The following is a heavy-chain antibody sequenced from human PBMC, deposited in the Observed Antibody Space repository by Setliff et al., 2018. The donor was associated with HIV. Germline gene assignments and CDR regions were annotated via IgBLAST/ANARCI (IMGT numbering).Heavy chain of an antibody. J-gene: IGHJ1*01. Sequence: ASVKVSCKASGYPFINYYIHWVRQAPGQGLEWMGIIIPKDGGTRSAQKFQGRVTMTEDTSTDTAYMELRSLRSEDTAVYYCSTSPRGLGVAATGRRYLHHWGQGTLVTVSS. V-gene: IGHV1-46*01. CDR2: IIPKDGGT. D-gene: IGHD6-19*01. CDR3: STSPRGLGVAATGRRYLHH. CDR1: GYPFINYY.